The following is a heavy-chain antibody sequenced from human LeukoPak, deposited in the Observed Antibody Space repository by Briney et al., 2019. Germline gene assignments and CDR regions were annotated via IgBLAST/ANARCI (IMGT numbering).Heavy chain of an antibody. CDR2: IWYDGSNK. V-gene: IGHV3-33*06. CDR3: AKSNGYDSFGAFDI. D-gene: IGHD5-12*01. CDR1: GFTFSSYG. Sequence: PGGSLRLSCAASGFTFSSYGMHWVRQAPGKGLEWGAVIWYDGSNKYYADSMKGRFTISRDNSKNTLYLQMNSLRAEDTAVYYCAKSNGYDSFGAFDIWGQGTMVTVSS. J-gene: IGHJ3*02.